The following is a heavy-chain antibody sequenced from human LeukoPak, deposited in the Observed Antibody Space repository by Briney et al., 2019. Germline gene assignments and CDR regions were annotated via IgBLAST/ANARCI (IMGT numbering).Heavy chain of an antibody. V-gene: IGHV3-23*01. J-gene: IGHJ3*01. CDR3: GRDPNGDYIGAFEF. CDR2: IKGSGSYA. CDR1: DFTFANYA. D-gene: IGHD4-17*01. Sequence: GGSLRLSCVGSDFTFANYAMTWVRLTPGEGLEWVSSIKGSGSYAMYADSVSGRFTTPRDNSRNTIFLQMTRLRAEDTAIYYCGRDPNGDYIGAFEFWGLGTLVSVSS.